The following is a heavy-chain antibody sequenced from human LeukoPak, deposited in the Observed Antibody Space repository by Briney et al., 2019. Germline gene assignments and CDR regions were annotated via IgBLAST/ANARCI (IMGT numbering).Heavy chain of an antibody. Sequence: SGTLSLTCAVSGGSISSSNWWSWVRQPPGKGLEWIGEIYHSGSTNYNPSLKGRVTISVDTSKNQFSLKLSSVTAADTAVYYCARHGLIWDILTEGAFDIWGQGTMVTVSS. V-gene: IGHV4-4*02. CDR2: IYHSGST. J-gene: IGHJ3*02. D-gene: IGHD3-9*01. CDR1: GGSISSSNW. CDR3: ARHGLIWDILTEGAFDI.